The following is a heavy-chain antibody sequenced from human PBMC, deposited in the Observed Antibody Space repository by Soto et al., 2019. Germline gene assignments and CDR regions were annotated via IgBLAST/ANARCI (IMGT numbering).Heavy chain of an antibody. Sequence: GGSLRLSCAASGFTFSSYDMHWVRQATGKGLEWVSAIGTAGDTYYPGSVKGRFTISRENAKNSLYLQMNSLRAEDTAVYYCARGYSGYDYITDPYPNPNDWFAPWGQGTLAPVSA. D-gene: IGHD5-12*01. V-gene: IGHV3-13*01. CDR1: GFTFSSYD. CDR3: ARGYSGYDYITDPYPNPNDWFAP. CDR2: IGTAGDT. J-gene: IGHJ5*02.